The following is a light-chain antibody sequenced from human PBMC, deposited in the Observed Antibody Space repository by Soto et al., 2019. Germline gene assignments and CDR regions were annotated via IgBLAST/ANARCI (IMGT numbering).Light chain of an antibody. V-gene: IGLV1-40*01. CDR3: QSYDSSLSGWV. CDR1: SSNIGAGYD. J-gene: IGLJ3*02. CDR2: GNS. Sequence: QSVLTQPPSVSGAPGQRVTISCTGSSSNIGAGYDVPWYQQLPGTAPKLLIYGNSNRPSGVPDRFSGSKSGTSASLAITGLRDEDEADYYCQSYDSSLSGWVFGGGTKLTVL.